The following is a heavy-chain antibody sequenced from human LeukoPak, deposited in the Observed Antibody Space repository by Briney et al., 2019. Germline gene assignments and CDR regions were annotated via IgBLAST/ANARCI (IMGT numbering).Heavy chain of an antibody. Sequence: GGSLRLSFAASGFTFSSYAMSWVRQAPGKGLEYVSAISSNGGSTYYANSVKGRFTISRDNSKNTLYLQMGSLRAEDMAVYYCARIRSDYYMDVWGKGTTVTVSS. J-gene: IGHJ6*03. CDR3: ARIRSDYYMDV. CDR2: ISSNGGST. V-gene: IGHV3-64*01. CDR1: GFTFSSYA.